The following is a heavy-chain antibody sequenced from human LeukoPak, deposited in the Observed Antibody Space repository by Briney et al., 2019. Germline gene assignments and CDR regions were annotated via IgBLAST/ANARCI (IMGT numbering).Heavy chain of an antibody. V-gene: IGHV3-53*01. Sequence: GVLRLSCAASGFTVSSNYMSWVRQAPGKGLEWVSVIYSGGSTYYADPVKGRFTISRDNSKNTLYLQMNSLRAEDTAVYYCARLQPLVIPAAKLGFDYWGQGTLVTVSS. CDR3: ARLQPLVIPAAKLGFDY. J-gene: IGHJ4*02. CDR1: GFTVSSNY. D-gene: IGHD2-2*01. CDR2: IYSGGST.